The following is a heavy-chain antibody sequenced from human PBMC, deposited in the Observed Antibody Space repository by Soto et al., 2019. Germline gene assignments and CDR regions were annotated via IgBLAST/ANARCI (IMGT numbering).Heavy chain of an antibody. CDR1: GFAFNSYA. J-gene: IGHJ1*01. CDR2: ISGGGAAA. D-gene: IGHD6-13*01. Sequence: EVQLLESGGGLVQPGGSLRLSCVASGFAFNSYALTWVRQAPGKGLEWVSSISGGGAAAFYADSVRDRFSISKDKSTNTLYLQMNSLRVEDTALYFCARGRIAPAYFQFWGPGTPVSVSS. V-gene: IGHV3-23*01. CDR3: ARGRIAPAYFQF.